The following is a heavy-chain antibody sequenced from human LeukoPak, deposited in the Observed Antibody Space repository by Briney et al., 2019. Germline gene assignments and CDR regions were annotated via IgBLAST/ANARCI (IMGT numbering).Heavy chain of an antibody. D-gene: IGHD6-13*01. CDR3: ARSGCSSWSWFDP. Sequence: PSETLSLTCAVYGGSFSGYYWSWIRQPPGKGLEWIGEINHSGSTNYNPSLKSRVTISVDTSKNQFSLKLSSVTAADTAVYYCARSGCSSWSWFDPWGQGTLVTVSS. CDR2: INHSGST. J-gene: IGHJ5*02. CDR1: GGSFSGYY. V-gene: IGHV4-34*01.